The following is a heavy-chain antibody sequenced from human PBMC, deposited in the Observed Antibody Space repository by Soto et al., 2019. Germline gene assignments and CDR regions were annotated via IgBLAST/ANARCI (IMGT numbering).Heavy chain of an antibody. CDR2: MNPNSGNT. D-gene: IGHD6-19*01. CDR1: GYTFTSYD. Sequence: ASVKVSCKASGYTFTSYDINWVRQATGQGLEWMGWMNPNSGNTGYAQKFQGRVTMTRNTSISTAYMELSSLRSEDTAVYYCARGTRQWRVPVYYYYGMDVWGQGTTVTVSS. V-gene: IGHV1-8*01. CDR3: ARGTRQWRVPVYYYYGMDV. J-gene: IGHJ6*02.